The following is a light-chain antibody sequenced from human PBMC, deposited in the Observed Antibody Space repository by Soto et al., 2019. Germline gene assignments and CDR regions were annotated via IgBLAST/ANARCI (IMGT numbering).Light chain of an antibody. CDR2: EVS. Sequence: DIVKTQSPLFLSVTPGEPASISCKCSQSLLYSDGKTYLHWYLQRPGQSPQLLIYEVSNRFSGVPDRISGSGSGTDFTLTISRVEAEDAGVYYCVQGGTSGQGTKLEIK. J-gene: IGKJ2*01. CDR1: QSLLYSDGKTY. CDR3: VQGGT. V-gene: IGKV2-29*02.